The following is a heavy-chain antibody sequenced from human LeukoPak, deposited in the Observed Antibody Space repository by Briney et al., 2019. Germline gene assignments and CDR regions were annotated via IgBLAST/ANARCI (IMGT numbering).Heavy chain of an antibody. V-gene: IGHV1-18*01. J-gene: IGHJ3*02. Sequence: GASVKVSSKASGYTFTSYGISWVRQALGQGLEWMGWISAYNGNTNYAQKLQGRVTMTTDTSTSTAYMELRSLRSDDTAVYYCARQLRYFDWSLYDRPGAFDIWGQGTMVTVSS. CDR2: ISAYNGNT. CDR3: ARQLRYFDWSLYDRPGAFDI. D-gene: IGHD3-9*01. CDR1: GYTFTSYG.